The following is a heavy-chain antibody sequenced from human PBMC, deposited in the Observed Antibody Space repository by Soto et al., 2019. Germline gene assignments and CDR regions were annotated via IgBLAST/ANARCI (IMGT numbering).Heavy chain of an antibody. V-gene: IGHV1-2*02. J-gene: IGHJ4*02. CDR3: AREQAPGIEPLGY. CDR2: INPKTGDT. Sequence: QVQLVQSGAELKKPGASVKVSCKTSGYSFTDSYIHWVRQAPGQGLEWMGWINPKTGDTNYAQKFEDRVAMARDTSISTAYMELNGLRSDDSALYYCAREQAPGIEPLGYWGQGALVTVSS. CDR1: GYSFTDSY. D-gene: IGHD1-26*01.